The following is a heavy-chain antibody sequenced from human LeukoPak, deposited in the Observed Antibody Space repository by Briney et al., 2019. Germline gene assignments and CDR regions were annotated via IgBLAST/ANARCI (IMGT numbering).Heavy chain of an antibody. V-gene: IGHV4-39*07. CDR1: GGSINSSSYY. CDR2: IYYSGST. Sequence: SETLSLTCTVSGGSINSSSYYWDWIRQPPGKGLEWIGSIYYSGSTYYNPSLKSRVTISVDSSKNQFSLKLSSVTAADTAVYYCARAQHRSGWYNRRFWFDPWGQGTLVTVSS. CDR3: ARAQHRSGWYNRRFWFDP. J-gene: IGHJ5*02. D-gene: IGHD6-19*01.